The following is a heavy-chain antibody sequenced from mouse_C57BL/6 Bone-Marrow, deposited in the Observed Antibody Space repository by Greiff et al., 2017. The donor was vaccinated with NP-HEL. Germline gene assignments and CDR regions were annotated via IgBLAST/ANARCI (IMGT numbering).Heavy chain of an antibody. J-gene: IGHJ4*01. Sequence: ESGAELARPGASVKMSCKASGYTFTSYTMHWVKQRPGQGLEWIGYINPSSGYTKYNQKFKDKATLTADKSSSTAYMQLSSLTSEDSAVYYCAREGAYYYGSRGYAMDYWGQGTSVTVSS. CDR1: GYTFTSYT. CDR3: AREGAYYYGSRGYAMDY. D-gene: IGHD1-1*01. CDR2: INPSSGYT. V-gene: IGHV1-4*01.